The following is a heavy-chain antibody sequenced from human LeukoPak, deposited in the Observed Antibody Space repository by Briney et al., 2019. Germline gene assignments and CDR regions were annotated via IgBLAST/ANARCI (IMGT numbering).Heavy chain of an antibody. V-gene: IGHV3-23*01. J-gene: IGHJ4*02. CDR3: AKDQSAYYYDSSGYYRGPVDY. CDR1: GFTFSSHA. Sequence: GGSLRLSCAASGFTFSSHAMSWVRQAPGKGLELASAISGIGGSTYYADSVKDRFTIYRDNFKNTLYLQMNSLRAEDTAVYYCAKDQSAYYYDSSGYYRGPVDYWGQGPLDSVSS. D-gene: IGHD3-22*01. CDR2: ISGIGGST.